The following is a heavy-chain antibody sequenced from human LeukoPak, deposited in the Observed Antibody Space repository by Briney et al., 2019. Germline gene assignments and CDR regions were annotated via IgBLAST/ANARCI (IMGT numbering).Heavy chain of an antibody. Sequence: GGSLRLSCAASGFTFSSYWLHWVRQAPGKGLVWVSRIKGDERSTNHADSVKGRFTISRDNSKNTLYLQMHSLRAADTAVYYCAKVGGATYISRGRFDSWGQGTLVTVSS. J-gene: IGHJ5*01. D-gene: IGHD1-26*01. CDR2: IKGDERST. CDR3: AKVGGATYISRGRFDS. V-gene: IGHV3-74*01. CDR1: GFTFSSYW.